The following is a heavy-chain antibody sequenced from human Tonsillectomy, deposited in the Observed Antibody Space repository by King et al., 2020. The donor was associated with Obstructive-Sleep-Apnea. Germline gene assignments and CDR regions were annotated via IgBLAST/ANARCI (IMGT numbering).Heavy chain of an antibody. D-gene: IGHD1-26*01. Sequence: VQLVESGGGLVQPGGSLRLSCAASGFTFSSYAMTWVRQAAGKGLEWVAGISGTGSGTYYADSVKGRFTVSRDNSNNTLYLQMDSLRAEDTAVYYCAKEVWEDGKVGGDEAFDMWGQGTMLNVSS. J-gene: IGHJ3*02. CDR3: AKEVWEDGKVGGDEAFDM. CDR1: GFTFSSYA. V-gene: IGHV3-23*04. CDR2: ISGTGSGT.